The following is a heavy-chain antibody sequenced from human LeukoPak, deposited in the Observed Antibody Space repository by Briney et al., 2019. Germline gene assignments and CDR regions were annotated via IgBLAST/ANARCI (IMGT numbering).Heavy chain of an antibody. CDR1: GHSLTSHW. D-gene: IGHD5-12*01. CDR3: ARGGDYIVATGPEYYFDY. J-gene: IGHJ4*02. Sequence: GESLKISCKGSGHSLTSHWIGWVRQMPGKGLEWMGIIYPGDSDTRYSPSFQGQVTISADKSISTAYLQWSSLKASDTAMYYCARGGDYIVATGPEYYFDYWGQGTLVTVSS. V-gene: IGHV5-51*01. CDR2: IYPGDSDT.